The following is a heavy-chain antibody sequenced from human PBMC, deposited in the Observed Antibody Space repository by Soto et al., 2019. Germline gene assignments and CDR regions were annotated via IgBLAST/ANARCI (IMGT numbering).Heavy chain of an antibody. CDR2: ILGSGGDT. CDR1: GFTLRTNG. V-gene: IGHV3-23*01. CDR3: AGHGGYSY. Sequence: GGSLRLSCAATGFTLRTNGMSWFRQAPGKGLEWVSSILGSGGDTYYADSLKGRFTISRDNSKNTLYLQLNSLGAEDTALYYCAGHGGYSYLGQGTLVTVSS. D-gene: IGHD2-15*01. J-gene: IGHJ4*02.